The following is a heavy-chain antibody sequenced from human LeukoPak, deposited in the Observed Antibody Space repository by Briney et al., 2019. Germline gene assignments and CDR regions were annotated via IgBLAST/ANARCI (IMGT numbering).Heavy chain of an antibody. J-gene: IGHJ3*02. D-gene: IGHD1-26*01. V-gene: IGHV4-39*01. CDR2: IYYSGST. Sequence: SETLSLTCTVSSDSIYSSNYYWGWIRQPPGKGLEWIGSIYYSGSTYYNPSLKSRVTISVDTPKNQFSLKLSSVTAADTAVYYCARSEWELPQNDAFDIWGQGTMVTVSS. CDR3: ARSEWELPQNDAFDI. CDR1: SDSIYSSNYY.